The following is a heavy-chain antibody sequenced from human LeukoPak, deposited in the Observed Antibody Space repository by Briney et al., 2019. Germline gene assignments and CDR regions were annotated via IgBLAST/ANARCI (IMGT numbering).Heavy chain of an antibody. CDR1: GFTFSKSW. J-gene: IGHJ4*02. D-gene: IGHD3-22*01. Sequence: GGSLRLSCAASGFTFSKSWMTWVRQAPGKGLEGVANIKEDGSEKYYVESVKGRFTISRDNAKNSLYLQMTSLRAEDTAVYYCAKRWGYYYDSSGYHDYWGQGTLVTVSS. CDR2: IKEDGSEK. V-gene: IGHV3-7*03. CDR3: AKRWGYYYDSSGYHDY.